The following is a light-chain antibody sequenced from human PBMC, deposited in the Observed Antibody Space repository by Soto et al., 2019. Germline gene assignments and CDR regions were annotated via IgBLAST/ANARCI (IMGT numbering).Light chain of an antibody. Sequence: QSVLTQPPSASGTPGQRVTIYCSGSTSNIGSDTVNWYQQLPGTAPKLLIYRNTQRPSGVPDRFSGSKSGASASLAISGLQSEDEADYYCTSWDDSLYVLVCGGGPKLTVL. CDR3: TSWDDSLYVLV. J-gene: IGLJ2*01. CDR1: TSNIGSDT. V-gene: IGLV1-44*01. CDR2: RNT.